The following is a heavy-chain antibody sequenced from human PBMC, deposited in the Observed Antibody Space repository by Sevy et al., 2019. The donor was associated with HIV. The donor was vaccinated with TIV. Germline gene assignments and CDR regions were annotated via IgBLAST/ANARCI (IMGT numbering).Heavy chain of an antibody. D-gene: IGHD3-22*01. CDR1: GFTFSSYW. V-gene: IGHV3-7*01. J-gene: IGHJ3*02. CDR3: AREGGRLLNDALDI. Sequence: GGSLRLSCAASGFTFSSYWMSWVRQAPGKGLEWVANIKQDGSEKYYVDSVKGRFTISRDNTKNSLYLQMNSLRAEDTAVYYCAREGGRLLNDALDIWGQGTMVTVSS. CDR2: IKQDGSEK.